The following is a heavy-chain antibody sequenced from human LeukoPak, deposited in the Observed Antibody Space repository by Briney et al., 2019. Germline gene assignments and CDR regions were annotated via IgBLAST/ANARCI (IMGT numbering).Heavy chain of an antibody. CDR2: SSPNSGGA. CDR1: GYTFSGCY. D-gene: IGHD2-15*01. J-gene: IGHJ4*02. CDR3: AREGDGLLSKDFDY. Sequence: GASVKVSCKASGYTFSGCYIHWVRQAPGQGLEWMGYSSPNSGGANSAQKFRGRVTMTRDTSISTAYMELTRLGSDDTAVYYCAREGDGLLSKDFDYWGQGTLVTVSS. V-gene: IGHV1-2*02.